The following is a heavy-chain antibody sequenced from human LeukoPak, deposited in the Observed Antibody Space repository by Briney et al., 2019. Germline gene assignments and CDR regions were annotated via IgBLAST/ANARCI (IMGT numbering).Heavy chain of an antibody. Sequence: SETLYLTCTVSGGSISSYYWSWIRQPPGKGLEWIGYIYYSGSTNYNPSLKSRVTISVDTSKNQFSLKLSSVTAADTAVYYCARDLGYYYDSSGYHAFDIWGQGTMVTVSS. CDR3: ARDLGYYYDSSGYHAFDI. V-gene: IGHV4-59*01. J-gene: IGHJ3*02. CDR2: IYYSGST. D-gene: IGHD3-22*01. CDR1: GGSISSYY.